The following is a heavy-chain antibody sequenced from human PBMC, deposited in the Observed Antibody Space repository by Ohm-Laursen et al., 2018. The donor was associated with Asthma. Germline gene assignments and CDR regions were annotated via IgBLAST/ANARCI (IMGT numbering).Heavy chain of an antibody. CDR3: ARDPFTYGMDV. CDR1: GFTFSSYG. V-gene: IGHV3-33*08. Sequence: SLRLSCAASGFTFSSYGMHWVRQAPGKGLEWVAVIWYDGSNKYYADSVKGRFTISRDNSKNTLYLQMNSLRAEDTAVYYCARDPFTYGMDVWGQGTTVTVSS. CDR2: IWYDGSNK. J-gene: IGHJ6*02.